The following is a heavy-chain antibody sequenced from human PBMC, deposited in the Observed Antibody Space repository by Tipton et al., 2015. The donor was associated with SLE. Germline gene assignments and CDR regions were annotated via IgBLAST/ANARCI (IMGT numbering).Heavy chain of an antibody. D-gene: IGHD4-17*01. Sequence: TLSLTCTVSGGSISNYYWTWIRQPAGKGLEWIGTIYDSGTTNYNPSLRSRVTMSIDTSKNQFSLRVNSVTAADTAVYYCARVQSGDYGDYFDQWGQGTLVTVSS. CDR3: ARVQSGDYGDYFDQ. V-gene: IGHV4-4*07. J-gene: IGHJ4*02. CDR1: GGSISNYY. CDR2: IYDSGTT.